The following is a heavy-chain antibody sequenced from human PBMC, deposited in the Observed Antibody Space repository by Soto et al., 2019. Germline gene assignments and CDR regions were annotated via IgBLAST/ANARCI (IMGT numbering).Heavy chain of an antibody. Sequence: GGSLRLSCAASGVTFCSYSMNWVRQAPGKGLEWVSSISSGSSYIYYADSVKGRFTISRDNAKNSLYLQMNSLRAEDTAVYYCARSSGGSGKLWNYYGMDVWGQGTTVTVSS. V-gene: IGHV3-21*06. CDR2: ISSGSSYI. CDR1: GVTFCSYS. D-gene: IGHD3-10*01. CDR3: ARSSGGSGKLWNYYGMDV. J-gene: IGHJ6*02.